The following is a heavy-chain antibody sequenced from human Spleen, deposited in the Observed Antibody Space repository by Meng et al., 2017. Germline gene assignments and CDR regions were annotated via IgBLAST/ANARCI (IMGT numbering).Heavy chain of an antibody. Sequence: GGSLRLSCKGSGYSFTKSWIGWVRQMPGQGLEYMGIIYPADSNTKYSPSFQGQVTISVDKSISTAYLQWSSLRASDTAIYYCASPYAVTRAFDIWGQGTMVTVSS. CDR1: GYSFTKSW. CDR2: IYPADSNT. CDR3: ASPYAVTRAFDI. D-gene: IGHD4-17*01. V-gene: IGHV5-51*01. J-gene: IGHJ3*02.